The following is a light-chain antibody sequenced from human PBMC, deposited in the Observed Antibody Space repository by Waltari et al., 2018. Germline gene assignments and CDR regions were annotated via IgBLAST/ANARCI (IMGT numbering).Light chain of an antibody. CDR2: SNN. J-gene: IGLJ3*02. V-gene: IGLV1-47*01. CDR1: SSNIGNNY. CDR3: ATWDDSLRMV. Sequence: QSVLSQPPSASGTPGQTATISCSGSSSNIGNNYVYWSQQLPGTAPKLLIYSNNQRPSGVPDRFSGSKSGTSAALAINGLRSEDEADYYCATWDDSLRMVFGGGTELTVL.